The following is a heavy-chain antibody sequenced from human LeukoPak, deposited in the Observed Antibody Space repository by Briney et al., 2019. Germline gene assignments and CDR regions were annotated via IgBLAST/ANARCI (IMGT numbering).Heavy chain of an antibody. Sequence: GESLKISCKGSGYSFTSYWIGWVRQMPGKGLEWMGIIYPGDSDTRYSPSFQGQVTISADKSINTAYLQWSSLKASDTAMYYCARSYSGYDSHFDHWXQGTLVTVSS. J-gene: IGHJ4*02. D-gene: IGHD5-12*01. CDR2: IYPGDSDT. CDR3: ARSYSGYDSHFDH. CDR1: GYSFTSYW. V-gene: IGHV5-51*01.